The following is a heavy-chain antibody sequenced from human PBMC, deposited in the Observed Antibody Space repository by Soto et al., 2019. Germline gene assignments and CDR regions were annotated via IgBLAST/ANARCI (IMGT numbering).Heavy chain of an antibody. CDR3: ARDSGADLYYYGMDV. J-gene: IGHJ6*02. Sequence: PGGSLRLSXAASGFTVSSNYMSWVRQAPGKGLEWVSVIYSGGSTYYADSVKGRFTISRDNSKNTLYLQMNSLRAEDTAVYYCARDSGADLYYYGMDVWGQGTTVTVSS. CDR2: IYSGGST. CDR1: GFTVSSNY. V-gene: IGHV3-53*01. D-gene: IGHD3-10*01.